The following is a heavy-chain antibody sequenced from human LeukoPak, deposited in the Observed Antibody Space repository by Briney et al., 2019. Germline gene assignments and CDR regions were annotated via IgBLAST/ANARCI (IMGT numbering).Heavy chain of an antibody. CDR2: IYSDGST. J-gene: IGHJ4*02. V-gene: IGHV3-66*01. CDR1: GFTVSDSY. D-gene: IGHD5-18*01. CDR3: ARDPGYDYGYDY. Sequence: GGSLRLSCAASGFTVSDSYMSWVRQAPGKGLEWVSVIYSDGSTYYADSVKGRFTISRDNSKNTVYLQMNSLRAEDTAVYYCARDPGYDYGYDYWGQGTLVTVSS.